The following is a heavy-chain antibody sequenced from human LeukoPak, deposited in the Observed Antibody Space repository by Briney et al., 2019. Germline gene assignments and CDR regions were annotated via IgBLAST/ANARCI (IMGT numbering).Heavy chain of an antibody. J-gene: IGHJ4*02. CDR1: GFTFSSYW. D-gene: IGHD2-15*01. CDR3: ATSTYCSGGGCYSRTFQY. V-gene: IGHV3-74*01. Sequence: GGSLRLSCAASGFTFSSYWMHWVRQAPGKGLVWVSRINSDGSSTTYADSVKGRFTISRDNAKNTLYLRMNSLRAEDTAVYYCATSTYCSGGGCYSRTFQYWGQGTLVTVSS. CDR2: INSDGSST.